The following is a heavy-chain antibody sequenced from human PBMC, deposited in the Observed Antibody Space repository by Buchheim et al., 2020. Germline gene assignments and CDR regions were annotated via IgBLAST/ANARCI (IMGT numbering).Heavy chain of an antibody. D-gene: IGHD3-22*01. CDR1: GGSISSYY. CDR3: ARGYYYDSSGYYSLTHYYYYYGMDV. CDR2: IYYSGST. J-gene: IGHJ6*02. V-gene: IGHV4-59*01. Sequence: QVQLQESGPGLVKPSETLSLICTVSGGSISSYYWSWIRQPPGKGLEWIGYIYYSGSTNYNPSLKSRVTISVDTSKNQFSLKLSSVTAADTAVYYCARGYYYDSSGYYSLTHYYYYYGMDVWGQGTT.